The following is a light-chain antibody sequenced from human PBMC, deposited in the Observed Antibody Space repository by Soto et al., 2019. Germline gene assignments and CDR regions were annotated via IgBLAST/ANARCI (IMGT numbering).Light chain of an antibody. V-gene: IGLV7-43*01. Sequence: QTVVTQEPSLTVSPGGTVTLTCASSTGAVTNNFYPNWFQQKPGQAPRPLISRISIRHSWTPARFSGSLLGDKAALTLSGVQPEDEADYYCLLNYGAVWVFGGGTKLTVL. CDR2: RIS. CDR3: LLNYGAVWV. CDR1: TGAVTNNFY. J-gene: IGLJ3*02.